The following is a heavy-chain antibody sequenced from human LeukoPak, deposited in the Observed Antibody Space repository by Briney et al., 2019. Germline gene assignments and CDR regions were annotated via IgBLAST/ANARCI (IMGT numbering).Heavy chain of an antibody. CDR2: AYYRSKWYI. J-gene: IGHJ4*02. CDR1: GDSVSGSPAV. Sequence: SQTLSLTCAISGDSVSGSPAVWNWIRQSPSRGLERLGRAYYRSKWYIDYVVSVKGRITITPDTSKNQFSLQLNSVTPEDTAVYYCARGAVRGGTNFDYWGQGTLVTVSS. D-gene: IGHD3-10*01. CDR3: ARGAVRGGTNFDY. V-gene: IGHV6-1*01.